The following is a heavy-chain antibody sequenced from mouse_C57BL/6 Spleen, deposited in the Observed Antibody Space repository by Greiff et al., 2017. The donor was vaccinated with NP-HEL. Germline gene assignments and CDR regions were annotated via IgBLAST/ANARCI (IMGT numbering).Heavy chain of an antibody. J-gene: IGHJ4*01. D-gene: IGHD4-1*01. V-gene: IGHV3-6*01. CDR3: ARDPNWDDYAMDY. CDR2: ISYDGSN. Sequence: EVKLVESGPGLVKPSQSLSLTCSVTGYSITSGYYWNWIRQFPGNKLEWMGYISYDGSNNYNPSLKNRISITRDTSKNQFFLKLNSVTTEDTATYYCARDPNWDDYAMDYWGQGTSVTVSS. CDR1: GYSITSGYY.